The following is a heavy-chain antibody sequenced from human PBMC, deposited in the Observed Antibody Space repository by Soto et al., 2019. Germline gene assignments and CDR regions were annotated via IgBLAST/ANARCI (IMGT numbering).Heavy chain of an antibody. Sequence: EVQLVESGGGLVQPGGSLRLSCAASGFTFSSYWMHWVRQAPGKGLVWVSRINSDGSSTSYADSVKGRFTISRDNAKNTLYLQMDSLRAEDTGGYYCARDPDYYGSGSYPSFDFLGQGTLVTVSS. J-gene: IGHJ4*02. CDR2: INSDGSST. V-gene: IGHV3-74*01. CDR1: GFTFSSYW. CDR3: ARDPDYYGSGSYPSFDF. D-gene: IGHD3-10*01.